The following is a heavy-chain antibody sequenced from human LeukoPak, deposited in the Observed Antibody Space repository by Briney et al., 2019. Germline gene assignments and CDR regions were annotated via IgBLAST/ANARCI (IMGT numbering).Heavy chain of an antibody. CDR2: MYSSGST. Sequence: SETLSLTCTVSGGSISSSSYYWGWIRQPPGKGLEWIGSMYSSGSTYYSPSLKSQVTISVDTSKNQFSLKLSSVTAADTAVYYCARDQAPKYYDILTGYQSDAFDIWGQGTMVTVSS. CDR3: ARDQAPKYYDILTGYQSDAFDI. J-gene: IGHJ3*02. D-gene: IGHD3-9*01. CDR1: GGSISSSSYY. V-gene: IGHV4-39*07.